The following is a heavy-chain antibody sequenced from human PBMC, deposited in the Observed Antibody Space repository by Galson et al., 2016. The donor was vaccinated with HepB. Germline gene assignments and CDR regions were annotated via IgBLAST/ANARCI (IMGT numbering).Heavy chain of an antibody. D-gene: IGHD6-25*01. CDR3: ARQGSSSAFDV. CDR1: RASISSNVYY. Sequence: SETLSLTCSLSRASISSNVYYWAWIRQPAGKGLEWIGSVYYSGDSYYNPALKPRAPISVDTSRDQFSLRLTSVTAADTAVYYCARQGSSSAFDVWGLGTLVTVSS. CDR2: VYYSGDS. J-gene: IGHJ5*02. V-gene: IGHV4-39*01.